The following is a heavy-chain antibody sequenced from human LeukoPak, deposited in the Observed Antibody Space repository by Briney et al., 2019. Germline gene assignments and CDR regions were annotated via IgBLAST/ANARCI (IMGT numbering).Heavy chain of an antibody. CDR1: GFTFSSYA. CDR3: AREVTYYDSSGYYSGYFDY. J-gene: IGHJ4*02. Sequence: GRSLRLSCAASGFTFSSYAMHWVRQAPGKGLEWVAVISYDGSNKYYADSVKGRFTISRDNSKNTLYLQMNSLRAEDTAVYYCAREVTYYDSSGYYSGYFDYWGQGTLVTVSS. CDR2: ISYDGSNK. D-gene: IGHD3-22*01. V-gene: IGHV3-30*04.